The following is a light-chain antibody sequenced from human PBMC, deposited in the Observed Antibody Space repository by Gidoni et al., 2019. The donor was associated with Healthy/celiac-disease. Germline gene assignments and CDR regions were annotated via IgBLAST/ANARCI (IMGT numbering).Light chain of an antibody. CDR2: AAS. V-gene: IGKV1-39*01. Sequence: DIQMTQSPSSLSASVGDRVTITCRSSQSISSYLTWYQQQPGKAPKLLIYAASSLQSGVPSRFSGSGSGTDFTLTISSLQPEDFATYYCQQSYSTPQTFAQGTKLEIK. CDR3: QQSYSTPQT. CDR1: QSISSY. J-gene: IGKJ2*01.